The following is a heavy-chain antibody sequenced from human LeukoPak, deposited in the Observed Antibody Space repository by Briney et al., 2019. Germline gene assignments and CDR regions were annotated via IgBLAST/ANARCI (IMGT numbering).Heavy chain of an antibody. V-gene: IGHV3-11*01. CDR2: ISSSGSTI. J-gene: IGHJ6*03. Sequence: PGGSLRLSCAASGFTFNDYYMSWIRQALGKGLGWVSYISSSGSTIYYADSGKGRFTISRDNAKNSLYLQMNSLRAEDTAVYYCARAPRVRLYCSGGSCGNYYYYMDVWGKGTTVTISS. CDR3: ARAPRVRLYCSGGSCGNYYYYMDV. D-gene: IGHD2-15*01. CDR1: GFTFNDYY.